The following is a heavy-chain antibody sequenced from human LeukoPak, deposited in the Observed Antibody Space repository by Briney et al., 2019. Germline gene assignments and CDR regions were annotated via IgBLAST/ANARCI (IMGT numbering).Heavy chain of an antibody. CDR2: IYTSGST. V-gene: IGHV4-61*02. Sequence: TLSLTCTVSGGSITGGNYDWSWVRQPAGKGLEWIGRIYTSGSTNYNPSLKSRVAISLDTSKNQVSLKLISVTAADTAIYYCARRVGWNAFDIWGQGTVVTVSS. D-gene: IGHD1-26*01. CDR3: ARRVGWNAFDI. J-gene: IGHJ3*02. CDR1: GGSITGGNYD.